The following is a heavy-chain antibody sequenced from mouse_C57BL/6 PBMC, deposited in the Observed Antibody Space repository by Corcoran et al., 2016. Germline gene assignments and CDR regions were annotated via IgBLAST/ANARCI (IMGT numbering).Heavy chain of an antibody. Sequence: QVQLQQSGAELARPGASVKLSCTASGYTFTSYGISWVKQRTGQGLEWIGEIYPRSGNTYYNEKFKGKATLTADKSSSTAYMERRSLTSEDSAGYFCARSTMVTPAWFAYWGQGTLVTVSA. D-gene: IGHD2-2*01. V-gene: IGHV1-81*01. CDR2: IYPRSGNT. CDR1: GYTFTSYG. J-gene: IGHJ3*01. CDR3: ARSTMVTPAWFAY.